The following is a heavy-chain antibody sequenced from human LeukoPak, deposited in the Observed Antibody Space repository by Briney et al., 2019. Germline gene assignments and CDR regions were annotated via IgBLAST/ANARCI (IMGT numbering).Heavy chain of an antibody. J-gene: IGHJ4*02. Sequence: SSETLSLTCTVSGGSISRYYWSWIRQPPGKGLEWIGYIYYSGSTNYNPSLKSRVTISVDTSKNQFSLKLSSVTAADTAVYCCARVYYYDSSGYSHTFDYWGRGTLVTVSS. CDR1: GGSISRYY. D-gene: IGHD3-22*01. CDR2: IYYSGST. V-gene: IGHV4-59*01. CDR3: ARVYYYDSSGYSHTFDY.